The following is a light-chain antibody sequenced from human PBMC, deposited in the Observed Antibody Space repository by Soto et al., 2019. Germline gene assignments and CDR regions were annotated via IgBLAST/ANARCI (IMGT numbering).Light chain of an antibody. Sequence: QSVLTQPPSASATPGQRVTISCSGSSSNIGRNTVNWFQHLPGTAPKLLIYSNDQRPSGVPDRFSGSKSGTSASLAISGLQSEDESNYDCAAWDDSLNGVLFGGGTKLTVL. V-gene: IGLV1-44*01. CDR3: AAWDDSLNGVL. CDR1: SSNIGRNT. J-gene: IGLJ2*01. CDR2: SND.